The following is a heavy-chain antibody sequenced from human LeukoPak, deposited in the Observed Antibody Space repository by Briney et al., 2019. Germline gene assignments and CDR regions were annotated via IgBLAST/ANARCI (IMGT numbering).Heavy chain of an antibody. CDR3: ARDPTYGSGSYYIGLPLRPYYYYGMDV. D-gene: IGHD3-10*01. Sequence: GGSLRLSCAASGFTFSSYAMHWVRQAPGKGLEWVAVISYDGSNKYYADSVKGRFTISRDNSKNTLYLQMNSLRAEDTAVYYCARDPTYGSGSYYIGLPLRPYYYYGMDVWGQGTTVTVSS. J-gene: IGHJ6*02. V-gene: IGHV3-30-3*01. CDR1: GFTFSSYA. CDR2: ISYDGSNK.